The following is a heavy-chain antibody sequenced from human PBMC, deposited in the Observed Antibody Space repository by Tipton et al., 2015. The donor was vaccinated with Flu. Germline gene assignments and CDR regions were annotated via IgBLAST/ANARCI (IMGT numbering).Heavy chain of an antibody. D-gene: IGHD4-11*01. J-gene: IGHJ5*02. Sequence: TLSLTCAVYGGSFTDYYWSWIRQPPGKGLEWIGGINHSGSSNYNPSLKSRVTISVDTSKNQFSLTLSSVTAADTAVYYCARRDYSNYVSEPKNWFDPWGQGTLVTVSS. CDR2: INHSGSS. CDR3: ARRDYSNYVSEPKNWFDP. CDR1: GGSFTDYY. V-gene: IGHV4-34*01.